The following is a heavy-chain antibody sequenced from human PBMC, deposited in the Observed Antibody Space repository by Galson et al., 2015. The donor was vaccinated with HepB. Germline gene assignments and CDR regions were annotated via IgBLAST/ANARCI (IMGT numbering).Heavy chain of an antibody. D-gene: IGHD3-22*01. CDR3: ARGGYYDSSGYYWVDAFDI. CDR2: ISYDGSNK. V-gene: IGHV3-30*04. Sequence: SLRLSCAASGFTFSSYAMHWVRQAPGKGLEWVAVISYDGSNKYYADSVKGRFTISRDNSKNTLYLQMNSLRAEDTAVYYCARGGYYDSSGYYWVDAFDIWGQGTMVTVSS. J-gene: IGHJ3*02. CDR1: GFTFSSYA.